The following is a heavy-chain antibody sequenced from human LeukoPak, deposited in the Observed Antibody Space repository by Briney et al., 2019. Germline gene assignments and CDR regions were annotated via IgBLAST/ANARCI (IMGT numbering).Heavy chain of an antibody. Sequence: SETLSLTCAVYGGPFSVYYWSWIRQPPGKGLEWIGEINHSGSTNYNPSLKSRVTISVDTSKNQFSLKLSSVTAADTAVYYCASRLDYSSGYYSLHDYWGQGTLVTVSS. CDR1: GGPFSVYY. V-gene: IGHV4-34*01. D-gene: IGHD3-22*01. CDR2: INHSGST. CDR3: ASRLDYSSGYYSLHDY. J-gene: IGHJ4*02.